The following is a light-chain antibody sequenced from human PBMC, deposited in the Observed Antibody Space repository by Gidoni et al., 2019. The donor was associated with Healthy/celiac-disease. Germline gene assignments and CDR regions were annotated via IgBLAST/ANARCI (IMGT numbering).Light chain of an antibody. CDR2: AAS. CDR3: QQLNSYPLT. CDR1: QGISSY. J-gene: IGKJ4*01. V-gene: IGKV1-9*01. Sequence: IQLTHSPSSLSASVGDRVTITCRDSQGISSYLAWYQQKPGKAPKLLIYAASTLQSGVPPRFSGSGSRTDFTLTISSLQPEDFANYYCQQLNSYPLTFGGGTKVEIK.